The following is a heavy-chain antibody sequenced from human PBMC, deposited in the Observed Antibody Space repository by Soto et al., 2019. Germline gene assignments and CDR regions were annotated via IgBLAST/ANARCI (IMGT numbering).Heavy chain of an antibody. CDR2: IIPIFGTA. CDR3: ARDRYYDILSPFDY. V-gene: IGHV1-69*13. D-gene: IGHD3-9*01. J-gene: IGHJ4*02. CDR1: GGTFSSYA. Sequence: ASVKVSCKASGGTFSSYAISWVRQAPGQGLEWMGGIIPIFGTANYAQKFQGRVTITADESTSTAYMELSSLRSEDTAVYYCARDRYYDILSPFDYWGQGTLVTVSS.